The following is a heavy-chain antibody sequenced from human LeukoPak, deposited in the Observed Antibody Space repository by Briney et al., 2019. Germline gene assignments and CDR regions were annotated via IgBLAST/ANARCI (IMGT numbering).Heavy chain of an antibody. CDR1: GGSISSGGYY. CDR2: IYHSGST. Sequence: PSETLSLTCTVSGGSISSGGYYWSWIRQPPGKGLEWIGYIYHSGSTYYNPSLKSRVTISVDTSKNQFSLKLSSVTAADTAVYYCASPTVTEGGVYFDYWGQGTLVTVSS. J-gene: IGHJ4*02. D-gene: IGHD4-17*01. CDR3: ASPTVTEGGVYFDY. V-gene: IGHV4-30-2*02.